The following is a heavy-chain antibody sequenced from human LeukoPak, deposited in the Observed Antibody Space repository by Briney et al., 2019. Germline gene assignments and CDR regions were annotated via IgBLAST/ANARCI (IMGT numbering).Heavy chain of an antibody. D-gene: IGHD3-22*01. V-gene: IGHV4-59*08. J-gene: IGHJ5*02. CDR3: ARQKTYYYDSSGRRNWFDP. Sequence: PSETLSLTCTVSGGSISGYYWSWIRQPPGKGLEYLGYIYYSGSTNYNPSLKSRVTISVDTSKNQFSLKLSSVTAADTAVYYCARQKTYYYDSSGRRNWFDPWGQGTLVTVSS. CDR1: GGSISGYY. CDR2: IYYSGST.